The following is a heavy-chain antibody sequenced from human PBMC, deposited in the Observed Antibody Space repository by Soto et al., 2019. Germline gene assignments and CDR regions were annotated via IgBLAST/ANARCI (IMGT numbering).Heavy chain of an antibody. J-gene: IGHJ4*02. V-gene: IGHV3-7*03. CDR2: IKGDGSGT. CDR1: GFTFSSYW. CDR3: AREDTVATLRF. D-gene: IGHD2-21*02. Sequence: EVQLVESGGGLVQPGGSLRLSCAASGFTFSSYWMSWVRQAPGKGLEWVANIKGDGSGTYYVDSMRGRFTISRDNAKNSLYLQMNTRRAEDTAVYFCAREDTVATLRFWGQGTLVTVSS.